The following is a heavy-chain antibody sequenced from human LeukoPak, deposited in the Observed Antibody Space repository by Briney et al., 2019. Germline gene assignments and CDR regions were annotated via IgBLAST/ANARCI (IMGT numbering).Heavy chain of an antibody. D-gene: IGHD2-2*01. Sequence: SETLSLTCTVSGGSISSSSYYWGWIRQPPGKGLEWIGSIYYSGSTYYNPSLKSRVTISVDTSKNQFSLKLSSVTAADTAVYYCARNKVVPAASLGRNWFDPWGQGTLVTVSS. CDR1: GGSISSSSYY. J-gene: IGHJ5*02. CDR2: IYYSGST. V-gene: IGHV4-39*01. CDR3: ARNKVVPAASLGRNWFDP.